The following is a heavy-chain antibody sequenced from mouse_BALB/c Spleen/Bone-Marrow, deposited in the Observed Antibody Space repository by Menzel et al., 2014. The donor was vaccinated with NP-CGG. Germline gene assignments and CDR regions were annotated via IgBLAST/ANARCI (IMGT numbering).Heavy chain of an antibody. CDR1: GFNIKDTY. CDR3: ASLTGTFDY. CDR2: IDPASGNI. Sequence: EVQRVESGTDLVKPGASVKLSCTASGFNIKDTYMHWVKQRPEQGLDWIGRIDPASGNIQYDPKFQGRAAITADTSSNTAYLQLSSLTSEDTAVYYRASLTGTFDYWGQGTPLTVSS. V-gene: IGHV14-3*02. D-gene: IGHD4-1*01. J-gene: IGHJ2*01.